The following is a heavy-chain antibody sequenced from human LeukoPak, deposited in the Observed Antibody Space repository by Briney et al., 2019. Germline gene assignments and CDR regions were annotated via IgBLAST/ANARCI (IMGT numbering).Heavy chain of an antibody. CDR1: GFTFSSYA. CDR3: AKSTGYSTTGRDFDS. D-gene: IGHD6-13*01. J-gene: IGHJ4*02. Sequence: GGSLRLSCAASGFTFSSYAMSWVRQAPGRGLEWVSDISGGGATTFYADSVKGRFTISRDNSKNTLYLQLSSLRAEDTAVYYCAKSTGYSTTGRDFDSWGRGTLVTVSS. V-gene: IGHV3-23*01. CDR2: ISGGGATT.